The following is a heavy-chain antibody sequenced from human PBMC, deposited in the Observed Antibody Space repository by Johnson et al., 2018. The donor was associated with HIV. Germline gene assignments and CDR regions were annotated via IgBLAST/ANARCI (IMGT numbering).Heavy chain of an antibody. Sequence: QVQLVESGGGVVQPGRSLRLSCAASGFTFSSYSMHWVRQAPGKGLEWVEVISYDGSNKYYADSVKGRFTISRDNSQNTLYLQMNSLRAEDTAVYYFARDGGYCSSTSCCRHWAGAFDIWGHGTMVTVSS. J-gene: IGHJ3*02. D-gene: IGHD2-2*01. CDR3: ARDGGYCSSTSCCRHWAGAFDI. V-gene: IGHV3-30*03. CDR2: ISYDGSNK. CDR1: GFTFSSYS.